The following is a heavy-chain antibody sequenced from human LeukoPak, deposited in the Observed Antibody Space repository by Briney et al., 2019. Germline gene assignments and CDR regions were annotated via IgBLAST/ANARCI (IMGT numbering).Heavy chain of an antibody. CDR3: ARDAVDTANAV. V-gene: IGHV3-74*01. D-gene: IGHD5-18*01. CDR1: GFTFSSYA. Sequence: GGSLRLSCAASGFTFSSYAMTWVRQAPGKGLVWVSHINSDGSITSYADSVKGRFTISRDNAKNTLYLQMNSLRAEDTAVYYCARDAVDTANAVWGQGTTVTVSS. J-gene: IGHJ6*02. CDR2: INSDGSIT.